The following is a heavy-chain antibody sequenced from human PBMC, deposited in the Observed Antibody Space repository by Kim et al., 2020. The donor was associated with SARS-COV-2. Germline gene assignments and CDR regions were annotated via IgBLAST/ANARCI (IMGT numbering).Heavy chain of an antibody. CDR3: ASYSVLRVFDY. CDR1: GYTFTSYG. CDR2: ISAYNGNT. Sequence: ASVEVSCKASGYTFTSYGISWVRQAPGQGLEWMGWISAYNGNTNYAQKLQGRVTMTTDTSTSTAYMELRSLRSDDTAVYYCASYSVLRVFDYWGQGTLVTVSS. J-gene: IGHJ4*02. V-gene: IGHV1-18*01. D-gene: IGHD4-17*01.